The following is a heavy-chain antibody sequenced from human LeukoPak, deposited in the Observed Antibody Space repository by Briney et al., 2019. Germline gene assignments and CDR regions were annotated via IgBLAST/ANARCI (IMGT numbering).Heavy chain of an antibody. Sequence: GGSLRLSCAASGFTFSSSWMHWVRHAPGKGPVWVSRIKSDGSDTSYADSVKGRFTISRDNSKNTLYLQMSSLRAEDTALYFCAKGSAAARPYYFDNWGQGTLVTVSS. J-gene: IGHJ4*02. D-gene: IGHD6-6*01. CDR3: AKGSAAARPYYFDN. V-gene: IGHV3-74*01. CDR1: GFTFSSSW. CDR2: IKSDGSDT.